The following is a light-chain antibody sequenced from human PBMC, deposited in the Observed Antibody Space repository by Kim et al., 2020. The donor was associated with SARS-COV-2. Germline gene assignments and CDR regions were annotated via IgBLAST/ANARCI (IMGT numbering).Light chain of an antibody. V-gene: IGLV6-57*03. CDR1: SGSIASNY. Sequence: KTVTISCTRSSGSIASNYVQWYQQRPGSAPTTVIYEDNQRPSGVPDRFSGSIDSSSNSASLTFSGLKTEDEADYYCQSYDSSNPWVFGGGTQLTVL. CDR3: QSYDSSNPWV. J-gene: IGLJ3*02. CDR2: EDN.